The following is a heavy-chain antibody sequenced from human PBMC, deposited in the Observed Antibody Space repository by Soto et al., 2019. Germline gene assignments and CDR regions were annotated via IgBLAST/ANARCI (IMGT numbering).Heavy chain of an antibody. CDR3: ARGDIGAMDV. CDR1: GGSISSGGYS. CDR2: IYRSGNT. J-gene: IGHJ6*02. V-gene: IGHV4-30-2*01. Sequence: PSLTCAVSGGSISSGGYSWSWIRQPPGKGLEWIGYIYRSGNTYYNPSLKSRVTISVDRSKNQFSLKLSSVTAADTAVYYCARGDIGAMDVWGQGTTVTVSS.